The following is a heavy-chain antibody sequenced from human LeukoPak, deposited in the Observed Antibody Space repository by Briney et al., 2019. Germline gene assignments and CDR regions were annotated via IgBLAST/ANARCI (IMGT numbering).Heavy chain of an antibody. CDR2: IWYDGSNK. CDR3: ARDQATVVVTYYFDY. V-gene: IGHV3-33*01. D-gene: IGHD4-23*01. CDR1: GFTFSSYG. J-gene: IGHJ4*02. Sequence: GRSLRLSCAASGFTFSSYGMHWVRQAPGKGLEWVAVIWYDGSNKYYADSVKGRFTISRDNSKNTLHLQMNSLRAEDTAVYYCARDQATVVVTYYFDYWGQGTLVTVSS.